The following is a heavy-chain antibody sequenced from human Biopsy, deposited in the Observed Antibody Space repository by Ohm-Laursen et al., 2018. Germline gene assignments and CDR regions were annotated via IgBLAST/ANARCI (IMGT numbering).Heavy chain of an antibody. Sequence: TLSLTCSVSGGSINSGGHFWGWVRQSPGKGLEWIGYIYDNGDTYYNPSLKNLITISGDTSKNQFSLKLNSVTAADTAVYYCARGDYFDSNGYFWFDPWGQGTLVTVSP. J-gene: IGHJ5*02. V-gene: IGHV4-31*01. CDR2: IYDNGDT. CDR3: ARGDYFDSNGYFWFDP. D-gene: IGHD3-22*01. CDR1: GGSINSGGHF.